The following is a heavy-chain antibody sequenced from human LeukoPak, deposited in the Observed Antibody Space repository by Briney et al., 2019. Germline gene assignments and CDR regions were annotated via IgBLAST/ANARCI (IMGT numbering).Heavy chain of an antibody. Sequence: GGSLRLSCAASGFTFSTYAMSWVRQAPGKGLEWVSDISGSGGSAYYADSVKGRFTISRDNSKNTLYLQMNSRRAEDTAVYYCAKDQRYSSGWYDYWGQGTLVTVSS. CDR1: GFTFSTYA. V-gene: IGHV3-23*01. CDR2: ISGSGGSA. J-gene: IGHJ4*02. CDR3: AKDQRYSSGWYDY. D-gene: IGHD6-19*01.